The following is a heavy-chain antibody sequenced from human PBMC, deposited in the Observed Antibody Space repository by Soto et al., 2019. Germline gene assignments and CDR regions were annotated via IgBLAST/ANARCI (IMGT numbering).Heavy chain of an antibody. CDR1: GFTFSYYW. Sequence: EVQLVESGGGLVRPGGSLRLSCAASGFTFSYYWMHWVRQAPGKGLVWVSRIHSDGSSTTYADFVKGRFIISRDNARNTVDLQMHSVRVEDTAVYYCARGDRGALDLWGQGTVVTVSS. CDR2: IHSDGSST. CDR3: ARGDRGALDL. D-gene: IGHD1-26*01. V-gene: IGHV3-74*01. J-gene: IGHJ3*01.